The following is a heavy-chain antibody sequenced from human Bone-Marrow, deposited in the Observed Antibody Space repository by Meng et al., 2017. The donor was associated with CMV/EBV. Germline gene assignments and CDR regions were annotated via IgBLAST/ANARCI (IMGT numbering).Heavy chain of an antibody. V-gene: IGHV4-34*01. CDR3: ARVPYSSSWGYFDY. Sequence: SETLSLTCAVYGGSFSGYYWSWIRQPPGKGLEWIGEINHSGSTNYNPSLKSRVTISVDTSKNQFSLTLSSVTAADTAVYYCARVPYSSSWGYFDYWGQGTLVTVSS. J-gene: IGHJ4*02. CDR1: GGSFSGYY. CDR2: INHSGST. D-gene: IGHD6-13*01.